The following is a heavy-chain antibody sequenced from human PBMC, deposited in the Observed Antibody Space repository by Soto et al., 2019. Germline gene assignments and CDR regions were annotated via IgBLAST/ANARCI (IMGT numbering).Heavy chain of an antibody. CDR1: GYTFTSYG. Sequence: GASVKVSCKASGYTFTSYGISWVRQAPGQWLEWMGWISAYNGNTNYAQKLQGRVTMTTDTSTSTAYMELRSLRSDDTAVYYCARGGSYSGSYPWGGYYYYGMDVWGQGTTVTVSS. CDR2: ISAYNGNT. J-gene: IGHJ6*02. CDR3: ARGGSYSGSYPWGGYYYYGMDV. V-gene: IGHV1-18*01. D-gene: IGHD1-26*01.